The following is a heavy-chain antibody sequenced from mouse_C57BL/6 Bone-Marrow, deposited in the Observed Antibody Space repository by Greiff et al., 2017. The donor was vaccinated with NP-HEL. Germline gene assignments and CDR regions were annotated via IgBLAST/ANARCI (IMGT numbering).Heavy chain of an antibody. Sequence: QVQLQQPGTEQVKPGASVKLSCKASGYTFTSYWMHWVKQRPGQGLEWIGNINPSNGGTNYNEKFKSKATLTVDKSSSTAYMQLSSLTSEDSAVYYCARNDYYDPWYFDVWGTGTTVTVSS. CDR2: INPSNGGT. D-gene: IGHD2-4*01. CDR1: GYTFTSYW. J-gene: IGHJ1*03. CDR3: ARNDYYDPWYFDV. V-gene: IGHV1-53*01.